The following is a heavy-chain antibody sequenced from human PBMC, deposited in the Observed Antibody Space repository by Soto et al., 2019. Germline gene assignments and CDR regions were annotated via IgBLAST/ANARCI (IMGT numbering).Heavy chain of an antibody. CDR3: ASVVFYTNDCYYYGMDV. CDR2: ISSSSSYI. D-gene: IGHD2-2*02. Sequence: PGGSLRLSCAASGFTFSSYSMNWVRQAPGKGLEWVSSISSSSSYIYYADSVKGRFTISRDNAKNSLYLQMNSLRAEDTAVYYCASVVFYTNDCYYYGMDVWGQGTTVTVSS. J-gene: IGHJ6*02. CDR1: GFTFSSYS. V-gene: IGHV3-21*01.